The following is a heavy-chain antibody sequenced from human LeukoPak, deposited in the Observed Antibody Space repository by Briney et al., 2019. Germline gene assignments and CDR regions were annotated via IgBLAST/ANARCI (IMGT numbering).Heavy chain of an antibody. CDR1: GFSFSTHS. J-gene: IGHJ3*02. CDR3: AGDGVGALPGDAFDI. CDR2: INLDGTDI. V-gene: IGHV3-21*05. Sequence: PGGSLTLSCAASGFSFSTHSVNWVRQAPGKGLEWISFINLDGTDIHYGESVKGRFTISRDNAKNSLYLQMHTLGAEDTAVYYCAGDGVGALPGDAFDIWSQGTLVTVSS. D-gene: IGHD6-6*01.